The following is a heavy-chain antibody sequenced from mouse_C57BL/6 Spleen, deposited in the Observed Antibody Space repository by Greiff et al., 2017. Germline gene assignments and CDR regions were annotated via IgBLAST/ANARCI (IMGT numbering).Heavy chain of an antibody. Sequence: VHVKQSGPELVKPGASVKISCKASGYSFTDYNMNWVKQSNGKSLEWIGVINPNYGTTSYNQKFKGKATLTVDQSSSTAYMQLNSLTSEDSAVYYCARPFYGSSYFDDWGQGTTLTVSS. CDR3: ARPFYGSSYFDD. J-gene: IGHJ2*01. CDR2: INPNYGTT. CDR1: GYSFTDYN. V-gene: IGHV1-39*01. D-gene: IGHD1-1*01.